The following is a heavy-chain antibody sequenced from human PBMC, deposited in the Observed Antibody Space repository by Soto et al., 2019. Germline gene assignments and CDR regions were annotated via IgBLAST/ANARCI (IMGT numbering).Heavy chain of an antibody. CDR3: ARGFGSSDQYYYYYYYMDV. CDR1: GYTFTGYY. D-gene: IGHD6-6*01. J-gene: IGHJ6*03. V-gene: IGHV1-2*04. CDR2: INPNSGGT. Sequence: ASVKVSCKASGYTFTGYYMHWVRQAPGQGLEWMGWINPNSGGTNYAQKFQGWVTMTRDTSISTAYMDLSRLRSDDTAVYYCARGFGSSDQYYYYYYYMDVWGKGTTVTVSS.